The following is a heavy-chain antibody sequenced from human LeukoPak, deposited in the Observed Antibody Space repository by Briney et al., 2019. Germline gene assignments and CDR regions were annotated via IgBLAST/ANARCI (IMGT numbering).Heavy chain of an antibody. Sequence: PSQTLSLTCTVSGGSISSGSYYWSWIRQPAGKGLEWIGRIYTSGSTNYNPSLKSRVTISVDTSKNQFSLKLSSVTAADTAVYYCARNELERRRNNWFDPWGQGTLVTVSS. CDR3: ARNELERRRNNWFDP. CDR1: GGSISSGSYY. V-gene: IGHV4-61*02. J-gene: IGHJ5*02. D-gene: IGHD1-1*01. CDR2: IYTSGST.